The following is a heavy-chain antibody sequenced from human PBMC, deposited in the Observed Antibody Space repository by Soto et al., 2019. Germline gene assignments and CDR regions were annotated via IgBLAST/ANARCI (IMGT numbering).Heavy chain of an antibody. CDR1: GFTFSSYA. V-gene: IGHV3-30-3*01. D-gene: IGHD5-12*01. Sequence: QVQLVESGGGVVQPGRSLRLSCAASGFTFSSYAMHWVRQAPGKGLEWVAVISYDGSNKYYADSVKGRFTISRDNSKNTLYLQMNSLRAEDTAVYYCARDCGDGYNKRYVNYYYYYGMDVWGQGTTVTVSS. J-gene: IGHJ6*02. CDR3: ARDCGDGYNKRYVNYYYYYGMDV. CDR2: ISYDGSNK.